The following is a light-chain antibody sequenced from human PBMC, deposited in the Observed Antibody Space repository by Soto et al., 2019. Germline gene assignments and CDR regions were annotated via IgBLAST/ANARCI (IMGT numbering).Light chain of an antibody. J-gene: IGKJ2*01. V-gene: IGKV1-5*01. Sequence: DIQMTQSPSTLSASVGDRVTITCRASQSVSNWLAWYQQKPGKAPKFLIYDASSLQSGVPSRFSGSKSGTEFTLTISSLQPDDFATYYCQHDNNYPTFGQGTKLEIK. CDR3: QHDNNYPT. CDR1: QSVSNW. CDR2: DAS.